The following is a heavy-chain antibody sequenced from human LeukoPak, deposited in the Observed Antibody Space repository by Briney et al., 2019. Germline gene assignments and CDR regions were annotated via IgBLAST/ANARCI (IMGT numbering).Heavy chain of an antibody. J-gene: IGHJ6*03. CDR3: ASSGQCTNGLCRDVGYMDV. D-gene: IGHD2-8*01. Sequence: SETLSLTCTVSGGSISSSNYYWGWIRQPPGKGLEWIESRYYSGSTYYNPSLKSRVTVSVDTSKKQFSLTLSSVTAADTAVYYCASSGQCTNGLCRDVGYMDVWGKGTTVTVSS. V-gene: IGHV4-39*07. CDR1: GGSISSSNYY. CDR2: RYYSGST.